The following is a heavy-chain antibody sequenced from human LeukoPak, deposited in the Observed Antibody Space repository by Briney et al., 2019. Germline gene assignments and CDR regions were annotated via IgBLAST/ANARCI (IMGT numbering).Heavy chain of an antibody. CDR1: GFTVGSNY. CDR3: AKRRYGDYDRPSYYYYGMDV. Sequence: GGSLRLSCAASGFTVGSNYMSWVRQAPGKGLEWVSVIYSGGSTYYADSVKGRFTISRDNSKNTLYLQMNSLRAEDTAVYYCAKRRYGDYDRPSYYYYGMDVWGQGTTVTVSS. J-gene: IGHJ6*02. D-gene: IGHD4-17*01. CDR2: IYSGGST. V-gene: IGHV3-53*01.